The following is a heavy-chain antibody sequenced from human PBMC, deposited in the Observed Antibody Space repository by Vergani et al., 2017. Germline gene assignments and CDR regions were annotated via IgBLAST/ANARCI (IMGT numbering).Heavy chain of an antibody. CDR2: ICWNSGSI. CDR3: AKDRSRVYYYYYCMDV. J-gene: IGHJ6*04. Sequence: EVQLVESGGGLVQPGRSLRLSCAASGFTFDDYAMHWVRQAPGKGLEWLSGICWNSGSIGYADSVKGRFTISRDNAKNSLYLQMNSLRAEDTALYYCAKDRSRVYYYYYCMDVWGKGTTVTVSS. V-gene: IGHV3-9*01. CDR1: GFTFDDYA.